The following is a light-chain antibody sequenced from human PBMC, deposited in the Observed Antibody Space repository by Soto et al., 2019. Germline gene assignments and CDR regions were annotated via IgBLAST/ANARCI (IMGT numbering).Light chain of an antibody. V-gene: IGKV1-27*01. Sequence: DIRMTQSPPSLSASVGDKITITCRANQGINNFLAWYHQKPGEVPKLLLYDASTLQSGASSRFSGSGSGTVFTLTINSLQPEDVGSYYCQRYVIVPRTFGQGTKVEVK. J-gene: IGKJ1*01. CDR1: QGINNF. CDR3: QRYVIVPRT. CDR2: DAS.